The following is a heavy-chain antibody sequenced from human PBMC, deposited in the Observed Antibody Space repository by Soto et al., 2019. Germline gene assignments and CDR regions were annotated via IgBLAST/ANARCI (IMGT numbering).Heavy chain of an antibody. V-gene: IGHV3-7*01. D-gene: IGHD1-1*01. CDR1: RFSFSNFW. CDR2: INEDGTEK. CDR3: ARDLGRALVGFYYGLDX. Sequence: GGSLRVSCAASRFSFSNFWMTWVRQAPGKALEWVANINEDGTEKHHVDSVEGRFTISRDNAKNLLFLQMYGPRVEDTAVHYCARDLGRALVGFYYGLDXWGQGTTVTVS. J-gene: IGHJ6*02.